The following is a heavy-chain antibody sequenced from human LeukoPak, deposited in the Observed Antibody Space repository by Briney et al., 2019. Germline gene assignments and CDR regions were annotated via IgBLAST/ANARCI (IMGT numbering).Heavy chain of an antibody. D-gene: IGHD3-9*01. J-gene: IGHJ4*02. CDR1: GFTFSSYA. CDR2: ISYDGSNK. CDR3: ARGITYYDIYF. Sequence: AGGSLRLSCAASGFTFSSYAMHWVRQAPGKGLEWVAVISYDGSNKYYADSVKGRFTISRDNSKNTLYLQMSSLRAEDTAVYYCARGITYYDIYFWGQGTLVTVSS. V-gene: IGHV3-30*04.